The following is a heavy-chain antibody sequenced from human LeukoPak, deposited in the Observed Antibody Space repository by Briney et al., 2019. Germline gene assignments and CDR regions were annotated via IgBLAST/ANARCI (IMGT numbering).Heavy chain of an antibody. CDR2: IYLSGSP. CDR1: GGSISSNNR. J-gene: IGHJ4*02. D-gene: IGHD1-1*01. CDR3: ARVNINNWHSCDY. V-gene: IGHV4-4*02. Sequence: PSGTLSLTCAVSGGSISSNNRWGWVRQPPGQGLEWIGEIYLSGSPNYNPSLKSRVTISVDKSRNHFSLNLSSVTAADTAVYYCARVNINNWHSCDYWGQGTLDTVSS.